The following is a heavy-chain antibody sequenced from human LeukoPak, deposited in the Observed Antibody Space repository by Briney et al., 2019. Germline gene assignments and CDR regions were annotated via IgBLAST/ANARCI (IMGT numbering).Heavy chain of an antibody. CDR1: GGTFSSYA. CDR3: ARPGSGYCSSTSCPDDAFDI. D-gene: IGHD2-2*01. Sequence: SVKVSCKASGGTFSSYAISWVRQAPGQGLEWMGGIIPIFGTANYAQKFQGRVTITTDESTSTAYMELSSLRSEDTAVYYYARPGSGYCSSTSCPDDAFDIWGQGTMVTVSS. J-gene: IGHJ3*02. CDR2: IIPIFGTA. V-gene: IGHV1-69*05.